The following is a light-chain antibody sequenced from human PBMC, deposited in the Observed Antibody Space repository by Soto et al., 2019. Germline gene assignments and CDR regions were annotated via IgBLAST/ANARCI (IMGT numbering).Light chain of an antibody. Sequence: QPVLTQPPSASGTPGQRVTISCSGSSSNIGSNYVYWYQQLPGTAPKLLIYRNNQRPSGVPDRFSGSKSGTSASLAISGLRSEDEADYYCAAWDDSLSGLVVGGGTKLTVL. CDR1: SSNIGSNY. CDR3: AAWDDSLSGLV. CDR2: RNN. J-gene: IGLJ2*01. V-gene: IGLV1-47*01.